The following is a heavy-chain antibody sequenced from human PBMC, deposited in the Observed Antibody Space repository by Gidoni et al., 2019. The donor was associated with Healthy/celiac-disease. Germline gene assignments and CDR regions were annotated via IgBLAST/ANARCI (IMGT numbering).Heavy chain of an antibody. V-gene: IGHV1-46*03. CDR3: ARGSYYYYGMDV. CDR2: INPSGGST. Sequence: QVQLVQSGAEVKKPGASVKVSCKASGYPFTSYDMHWVRQDPGQGLEWMGIINPSGGSTSYAQKFQGRVTMTRDTSTSTVYMELSSLRSEDTAVYYCARGSYYYYGMDVWGQGTTVTVSS. J-gene: IGHJ6*02. CDR1: GYPFTSYD.